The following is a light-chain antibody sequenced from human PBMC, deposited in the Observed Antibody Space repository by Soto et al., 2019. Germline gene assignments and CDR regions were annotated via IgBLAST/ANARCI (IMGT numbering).Light chain of an antibody. Sequence: DIQMTQSPSTLSASVGDRVTITCRASQSISTWLAWYQQKPGKAPKLLIYDVSSLESGVPSRFSGSGSGTEFTLTISSLQPDDFATYYCQQYNILWTFGQGTKWIS. CDR2: DVS. CDR3: QQYNILWT. V-gene: IGKV1-5*01. J-gene: IGKJ1*01. CDR1: QSISTW.